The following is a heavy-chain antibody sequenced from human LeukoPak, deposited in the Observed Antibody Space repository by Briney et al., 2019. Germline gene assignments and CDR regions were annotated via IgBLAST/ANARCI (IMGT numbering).Heavy chain of an antibody. CDR1: GFTVSSNY. D-gene: IGHD6-19*01. CDR2: IYSGGST. Sequence: HPGGSLRLSCAASGFTVSSNYMSWVRQAPGKGLEWVSVIYSGGSTYYADSVKGRFTISRDNSKNTLYLQMNSLRAEDTAVYYCTRGWYSSVNFDYWGQGTLVTVSS. V-gene: IGHV3-66*01. J-gene: IGHJ4*02. CDR3: TRGWYSSVNFDY.